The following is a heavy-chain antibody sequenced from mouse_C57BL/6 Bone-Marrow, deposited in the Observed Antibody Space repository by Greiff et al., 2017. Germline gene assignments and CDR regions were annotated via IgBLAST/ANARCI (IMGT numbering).Heavy chain of an antibody. CDR1: GYTFTSYW. CDR2: IDPSDSYT. CDR3: ARGYYDYDGYYFDY. D-gene: IGHD2-4*01. Sequence: QVHVKQSGAELVKPGASVKLSCKASGYTFTSYWMQWVKQRPGQGLEWIGEIDPSDSYTNYNQKFKGKATLTVDTSSSTAYMQLSSLTSEDSAVYYCARGYYDYDGYYFDYWGQGTTLTVSS. J-gene: IGHJ2*01. V-gene: IGHV1-50*01.